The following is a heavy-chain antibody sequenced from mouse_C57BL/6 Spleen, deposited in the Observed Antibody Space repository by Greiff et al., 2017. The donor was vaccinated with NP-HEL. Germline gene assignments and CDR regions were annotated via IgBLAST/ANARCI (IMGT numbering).Heavy chain of an antibody. CDR1: GYTFTDYE. Sequence: VQLQQSGAELVRPGASVTLSCKASGYTFTDYEMHWVKQTPVHGLEWIGAIDPETGGTAYNQKFKGKAILTADKSSSTAYMELRSLTSEDTAVYYCASSYYAMDYWGQGTSVTVSS. V-gene: IGHV1-15*01. CDR3: ASSYYAMDY. J-gene: IGHJ4*01. CDR2: IDPETGGT.